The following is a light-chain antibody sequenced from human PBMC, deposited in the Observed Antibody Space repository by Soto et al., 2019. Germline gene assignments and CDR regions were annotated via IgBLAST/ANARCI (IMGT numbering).Light chain of an antibody. CDR3: SSYTSSRTVR. Sequence: QSALTQPASVSGSPGQSITISCTGTSSDVGGYTFVSWYQHHPGKGPKLLISEVSNRPSGVSNRFSGSKSGITAALTISGLQTEFAADYYFSSYTSSRTVRVGGGTKLTV. V-gene: IGLV2-14*01. CDR2: EVS. J-gene: IGLJ2*01. CDR1: SSDVGGYTF.